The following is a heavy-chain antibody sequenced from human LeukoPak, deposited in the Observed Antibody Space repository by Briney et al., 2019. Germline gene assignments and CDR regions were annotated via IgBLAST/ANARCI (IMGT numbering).Heavy chain of an antibody. CDR2: ISDDGSRK. V-gene: IGHV3-30*03. J-gene: IGHJ4*02. D-gene: IGHD4-17*01. CDR3: AREEYGDHLW. Sequence: PGRSLRLSCAASGFTFSFSGMYWVRQAPGKGLEWLAFISDDGSRKYFADSVKGRFTISRDNSKNTLFLQMNSLRTEDTAVYYCAREEYGDHLWWGQGTLVTVSS. CDR1: GFTFSFSG.